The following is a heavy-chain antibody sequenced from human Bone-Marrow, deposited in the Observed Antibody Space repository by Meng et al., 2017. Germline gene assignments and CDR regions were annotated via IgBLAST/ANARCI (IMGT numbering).Heavy chain of an antibody. CDR1: GYTFTSYY. CDR2: INPSGGST. J-gene: IGHJ1*01. V-gene: IGHV1-46*01. CDR3: ARDPYSLTRSVPGGYFQL. D-gene: IGHD2-21*01. Sequence: ASVKVSCKASGYTFTSYYMHWVRQAPGQGLEWMGIINPSGGSTSYAQKFQGRVTMTRDTSTSTVYMELSSLRAEDTAVYYCARDPYSLTRSVPGGYFQLWGQGTLVTVSS.